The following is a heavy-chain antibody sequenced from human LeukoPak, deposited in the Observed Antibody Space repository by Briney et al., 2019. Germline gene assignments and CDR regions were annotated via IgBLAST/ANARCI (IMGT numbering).Heavy chain of an antibody. V-gene: IGHV4-4*09. CDR3: ARRHHYYYYMDV. CDR2: IYNRGGT. Sequence: SETLSLTCTVSGGSVSSYYWSWVRQPPGKRREWLGYIYNRGGTNYNPSLNGRVTISVDTSKNQFSLNLSSVTAADTAAYYCARRHHYYYYMDVWGKGTTVTVSS. CDR1: GGSVSSYY. J-gene: IGHJ6*03.